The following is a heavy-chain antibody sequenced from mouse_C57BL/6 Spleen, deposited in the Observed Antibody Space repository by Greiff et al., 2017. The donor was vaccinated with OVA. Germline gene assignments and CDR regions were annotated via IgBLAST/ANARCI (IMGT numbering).Heavy chain of an antibody. CDR3: ANDYGRAWVAY. V-gene: IGHV1-74*01. CDR1: GYTFTSYW. CDR2: IHPSDSDT. D-gene: IGHD2-4*01. Sequence: QVQLQQPGAELVKPGASVKVSCKASGYTFTSYWMHWVKQRPGQGLEWIGRIHPSDSDTNYNQKFKGKATLTGDKSSSTAYMQLSSLTSEDTAVYDCANDYGRAWVAYWGQGTLVTVSA. J-gene: IGHJ3*01.